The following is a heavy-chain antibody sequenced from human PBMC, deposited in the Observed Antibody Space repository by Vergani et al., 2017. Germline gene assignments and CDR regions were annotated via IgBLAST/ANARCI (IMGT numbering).Heavy chain of an antibody. D-gene: IGHD4-11*01. CDR3: ARAKMTTVRGSLYYYYGMDV. CDR2: ISSSGSTI. J-gene: IGHJ6*02. V-gene: IGHV3-48*03. Sequence: EVQLVESGGGLVQPGGSLRLSCAASGFTFSSYEMNWVRQAPGKGLEWVSYISSSGSTIYYADSVKGRFTISSDNAKNSLYLQMHSLRAEDTAVYYCARAKMTTVRGSLYYYYGMDVGGQGTTVTVS. CDR1: GFTFSSYE.